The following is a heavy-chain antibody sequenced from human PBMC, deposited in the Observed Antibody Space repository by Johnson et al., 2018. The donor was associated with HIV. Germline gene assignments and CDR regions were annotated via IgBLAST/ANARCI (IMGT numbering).Heavy chain of an antibody. CDR1: GFTFSSYA. CDR3: AREQTSMVQGVIWVFDI. CDR2: ISYDGSNK. V-gene: IGHV3-30*04. J-gene: IGHJ3*02. Sequence: QVQLVESGGGLVQPGRSLRLSCAASGFTFSSYAMHWVRQAPGKGLEWVAVISYDGSNKYYADSVKGRFTISRDNSKNTLYLQMNSLRAEDTAVYYCAREQTSMVQGVIWVFDIWGQGTMVTVSS. D-gene: IGHD3-10*01.